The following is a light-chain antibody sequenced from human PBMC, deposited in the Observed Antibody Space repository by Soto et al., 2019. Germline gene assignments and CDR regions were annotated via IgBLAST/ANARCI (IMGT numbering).Light chain of an antibody. J-gene: IGLJ2*01. CDR3: SSYTSSSTVV. V-gene: IGLV2-14*03. CDR2: DVS. Sequence: QSALTQPRSVSGSPGQSVTISCTGTGNDVGAYNYVSWYQQHPGRPPKLMIYDVSNRPSGVSNRFSGSKSGNTASLTISGLQAEDEADYYCSSYTSSSTVVFGGGTKLTVL. CDR1: GNDVGAYNY.